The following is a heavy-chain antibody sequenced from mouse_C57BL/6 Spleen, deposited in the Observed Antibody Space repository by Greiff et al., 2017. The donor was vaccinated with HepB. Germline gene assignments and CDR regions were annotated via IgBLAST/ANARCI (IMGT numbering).Heavy chain of an antibody. V-gene: IGHV5-9-1*02. D-gene: IGHD1-1*01. Sequence: EVKLEESGEGLVKPGGSLKLSCAASGFTFSSYAMSWVRQTPEKRLEWVAYISSGGDYIYYADTVKGRFTISRDNARNTLYLQMSSLKSEDTAMYYCTRAGIGSSLDYWGQGTTLTVSS. CDR2: ISSGGDYI. CDR3: TRAGIGSSLDY. CDR1: GFTFSSYA. J-gene: IGHJ2*01.